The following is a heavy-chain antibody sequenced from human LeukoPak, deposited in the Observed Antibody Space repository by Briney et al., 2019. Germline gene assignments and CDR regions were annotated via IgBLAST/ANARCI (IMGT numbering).Heavy chain of an antibody. CDR2: INHSGST. J-gene: IGHJ4*02. V-gene: IGHV4-34*01. Sequence: GSLRLSCAASGFTFSSYAMSWIRQPPGKGLEWIGEINHSGSTNYNPSLKSRVTISVDTSKNQFSLKLSSVTAADTAVYYCARGLRYYGSGSFSGWGQGTLVTVSS. D-gene: IGHD3-10*01. CDR3: ARGLRYYGSGSFSG. CDR1: GFTFSSYA.